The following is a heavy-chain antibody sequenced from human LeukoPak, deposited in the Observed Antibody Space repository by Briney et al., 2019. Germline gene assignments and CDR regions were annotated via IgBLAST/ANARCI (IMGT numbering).Heavy chain of an antibody. V-gene: IGHV4-34*12. D-gene: IGHD6-13*01. J-gene: IGHJ4*02. CDR1: GGSFSDHY. CDR3: ARAGAIAAAGLYYFDY. CDR2: ILDTGST. Sequence: SETLSLTCAVYGGSFSDHYWSWIREPPGKGLEWIGDILDTGSTNSNPSLKSRITISVDASKKQFSLKLSSVTAADTAVYYCARAGAIAAAGLYYFDYWGQGTLVTVSS.